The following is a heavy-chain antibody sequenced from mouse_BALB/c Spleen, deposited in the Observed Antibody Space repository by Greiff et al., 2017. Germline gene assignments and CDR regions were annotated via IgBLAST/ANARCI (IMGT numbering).Heavy chain of an antibody. D-gene: IGHD2-10*01. CDR3: ARDPAYYGNRAMDY. Sequence: QVQLQQSGPGLVAPSQSLSITCTVSGFSLTSYGVPWVRQPPGKGLEWLGVIWAGGSTNYNSALMSRLSISKDHSKSQVFLKMNSLQTDDTAMYYCARDPAYYGNRAMDYWGQGTSVTVSS. V-gene: IGHV2-9*02. CDR1: GFSLTSYG. CDR2: IWAGGST. J-gene: IGHJ4*01.